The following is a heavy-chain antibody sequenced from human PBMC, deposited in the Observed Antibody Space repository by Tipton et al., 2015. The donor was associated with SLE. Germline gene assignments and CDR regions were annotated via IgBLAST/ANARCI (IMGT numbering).Heavy chain of an antibody. Sequence: TLSLTCTVSGGSISSYYWSWIRQPPGKGLEWIGYIYTSGSTNYNPSLKSRVTISVDTSKNQFSLKLSSVTAADTAVYYCARQLDYDFWSGYDHDAFDIWGQGTMVTVSS. V-gene: IGHV4-59*08. CDR1: GGSISSYY. J-gene: IGHJ3*02. CDR3: ARQLDYDFWSGYDHDAFDI. D-gene: IGHD3-3*01. CDR2: IYTSGST.